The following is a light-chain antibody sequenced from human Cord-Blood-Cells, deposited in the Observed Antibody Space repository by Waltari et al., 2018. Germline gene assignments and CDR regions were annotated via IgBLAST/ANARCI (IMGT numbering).Light chain of an antibody. V-gene: IGLV3-19*01. CDR2: GKN. CDR1: SLRSYC. J-gene: IGLJ2*01. Sequence: SSELTQDPAVSVALGQTVRITCQGDSLRSYCASWYQQKPGQAPVLFIYGKNNRPSGIPDRFSGSSSGNTASLTITGAQAEDEADYYCNSRDSSGNHLVFGGGTKLTVL. CDR3: NSRDSSGNHLV.